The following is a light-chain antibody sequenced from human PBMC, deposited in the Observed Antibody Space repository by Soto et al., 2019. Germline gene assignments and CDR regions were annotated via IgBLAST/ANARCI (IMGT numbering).Light chain of an antibody. CDR1: ESVSNN. CDR2: GAS. J-gene: IGKJ4*01. Sequence: EIVLTQSPATLSVSQGERATLSCRASESVSNNLAWYQQKPCQAPRLLIFGASARTTGIPARFSGSGSGTEFTLTISSLQSEDFAVYYCQKYNKWPLTFGGGTKVEIK. CDR3: QKYNKWPLT. V-gene: IGKV3-15*01.